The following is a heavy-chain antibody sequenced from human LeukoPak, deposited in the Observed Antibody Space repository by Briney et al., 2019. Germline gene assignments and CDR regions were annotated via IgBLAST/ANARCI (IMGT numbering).Heavy chain of an antibody. CDR2: IYSGGST. Sequence: GGSLRLSCAASGFTVSSNYMSWVRQAPGKGLEWVSVIYSGGSTYYADSVKGRFTISRDNAKNSLYLQMNSLRAEDTAVYYCARNREGRYYYYGMDIWGQGTTVTVSS. J-gene: IGHJ6*02. V-gene: IGHV3-53*01. D-gene: IGHD3-10*01. CDR1: GFTVSSNY. CDR3: ARNREGRYYYYGMDI.